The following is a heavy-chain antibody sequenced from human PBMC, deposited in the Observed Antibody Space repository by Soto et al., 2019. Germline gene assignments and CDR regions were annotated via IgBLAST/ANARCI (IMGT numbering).Heavy chain of an antibody. J-gene: IGHJ5*02. CDR3: ARVTLKAGNWFDP. CDR1: GYTFTDYF. CDR2: INPKSRGT. V-gene: IGHV1-2*02. Sequence: QVQLVQSGAEVKKPGASVKVSCKASGYTFTDYFIHWVRQAPGQGFEWMGWINPKSRGTNYAQKFQGRVTMTRDTSNSTAYMELRGLTSDDTAVYYCARVTLKAGNWFDPWGQATLVTVSS.